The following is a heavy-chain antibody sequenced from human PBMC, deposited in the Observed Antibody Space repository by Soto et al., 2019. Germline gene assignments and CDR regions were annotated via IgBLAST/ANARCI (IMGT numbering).Heavy chain of an antibody. D-gene: IGHD1-7*01. CDR2: ISGSAIST. V-gene: IGHV3-23*01. J-gene: IGHJ5*02. Sequence: GGSLRLSCAASGFTFSSYAMSWVRQAPGKGLEWVSSISGSAISTDYPDSVKGRFTISRDNSKNSLYIQMSSLRAEYSAVYYCAKDRLNGSTGWFDPWGQGTLVSVSS. CDR1: GFTFSSYA. CDR3: AKDRLNGSTGWFDP.